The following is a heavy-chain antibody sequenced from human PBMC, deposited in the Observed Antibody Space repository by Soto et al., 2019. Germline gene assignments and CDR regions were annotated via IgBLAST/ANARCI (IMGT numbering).Heavy chain of an antibody. D-gene: IGHD3-10*01. V-gene: IGHV4-61*01. Sequence: PSETLSLTCTVSGGSVSSGNYYWSWIRQPPGKGLQWIGFIYYTGSSSYNPSLKSRVTMSLDKSNNQFSLKLTSVTAADTAVYYCATGSGSSTSDAFDIWGQGTMVTVSS. CDR2: IYYTGSS. J-gene: IGHJ3*02. CDR3: ATGSGSSTSDAFDI. CDR1: GGSVSSGNYY.